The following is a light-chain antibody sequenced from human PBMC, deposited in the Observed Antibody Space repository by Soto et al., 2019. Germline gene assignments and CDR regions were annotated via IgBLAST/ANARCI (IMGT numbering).Light chain of an antibody. V-gene: IGLV2-14*01. Sequence: QSALTQPASVSGSHGPSSTISCTGTSLDVGGSNYVSWYQQQSGKAPKLIIHEVIYRPPGVSNRFSCSKSGYTASLTISGLQAEDEAEDYCDSYTSSRAYVFGIGTKLTVL. J-gene: IGLJ1*01. CDR2: EVI. CDR1: SLDVGGSNY. CDR3: DSYTSSRAYV.